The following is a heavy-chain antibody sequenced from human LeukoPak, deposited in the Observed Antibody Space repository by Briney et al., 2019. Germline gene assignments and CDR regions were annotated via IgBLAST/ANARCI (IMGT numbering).Heavy chain of an antibody. CDR1: GYTFTSYG. CDR2: ISAYNGNT. Sequence: GASVKVSCKASGYTFTSYGISWVRQAPGQGLEWMGWISAYNGNTNYAQKLQGRVTMTTDTSTSTAYMELRGLRSDDTAVYYCARDRGQQLARLDYYYGMDVWGQGTTVTVSS. J-gene: IGHJ6*02. CDR3: ARDRGQQLARLDYYYGMDV. D-gene: IGHD6-13*01. V-gene: IGHV1-18*01.